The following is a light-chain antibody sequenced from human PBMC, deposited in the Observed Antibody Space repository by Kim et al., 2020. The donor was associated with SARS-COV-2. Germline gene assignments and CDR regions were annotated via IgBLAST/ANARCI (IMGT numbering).Light chain of an antibody. Sequence: PGERATVSCRASRTIAANLAWYQQRPGQPPRLLIYDASSRATGIPARFSGSGSGTEFTLTVSSLQSEDFTTYYCQQYGNWPLTFGGGTKVDIK. V-gene: IGKV3-15*01. CDR2: DAS. CDR1: RTIAAN. CDR3: QQYGNWPLT. J-gene: IGKJ4*01.